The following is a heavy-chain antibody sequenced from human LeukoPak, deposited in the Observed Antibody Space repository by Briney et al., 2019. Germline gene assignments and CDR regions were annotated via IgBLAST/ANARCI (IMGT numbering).Heavy chain of an antibody. V-gene: IGHV3-30*18. J-gene: IGHJ4*02. Sequence: GRSLRLSCAASGLTFSSYGMHWVRQAPGKGLEWVAVISYDGSNKYYADSVKGRFTISRDNSKNTLYLQMNSLRAEDTAVYYCAKGSVVGAFYFDYWGQGTLVTVSS. CDR1: GLTFSSYG. D-gene: IGHD1-26*01. CDR3: AKGSVVGAFYFDY. CDR2: ISYDGSNK.